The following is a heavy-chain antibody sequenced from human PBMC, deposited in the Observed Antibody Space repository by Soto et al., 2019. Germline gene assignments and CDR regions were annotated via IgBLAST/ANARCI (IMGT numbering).Heavy chain of an antibody. D-gene: IGHD3-10*01. Sequence: QLQLQKSAPGLVKPSETLSLTCSVSGGSITTSSYNWDWIRQPPGKGLEWIGTIYYDGSTSYNPAHKSQVTISVDTSKNHFALKVNSVTAADTAVYYCAIFYGKAVDVWGRGTVVTVSS. CDR3: AIFYGKAVDV. V-gene: IGHV4-39*02. CDR2: IYYDGST. CDR1: GGSITTSSYN. J-gene: IGHJ3*01.